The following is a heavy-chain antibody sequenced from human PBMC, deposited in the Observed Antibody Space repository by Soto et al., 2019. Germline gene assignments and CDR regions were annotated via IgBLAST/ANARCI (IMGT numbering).Heavy chain of an antibody. D-gene: IGHD3-10*01. Sequence: SETPSLTCTVSGGSISSYYWSWIRQPPGKGLEWIGYIYYSGSTNYNPSLKSRVTISVDTSKNQFSLKLSSVTAADTAVYYCARDTYYYGSGSLWGQGTLVTVSS. V-gene: IGHV4-59*01. J-gene: IGHJ4*02. CDR2: IYYSGST. CDR3: ARDTYYYGSGSL. CDR1: GGSISSYY.